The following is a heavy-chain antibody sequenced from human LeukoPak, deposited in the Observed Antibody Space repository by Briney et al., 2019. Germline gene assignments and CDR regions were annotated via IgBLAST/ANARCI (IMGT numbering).Heavy chain of an antibody. V-gene: IGHV4-59*01. J-gene: IGHJ3*02. D-gene: IGHD4-17*01. CDR1: GGSISGYY. CDR3: ARAYGDYGLGAFDI. CDR2: IYYSGST. Sequence: SETLSLTCTVSGGSISGYYWSWIRQPPGKGLEWIGYIYYSGSTNYNPSLKSRVTISVDTSKNQFSLKLSSVTAADTAVYYCARAYGDYGLGAFDIWGQGTMVTVSS.